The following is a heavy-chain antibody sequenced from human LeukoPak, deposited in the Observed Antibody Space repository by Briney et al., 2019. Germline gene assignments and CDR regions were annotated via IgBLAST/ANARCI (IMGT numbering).Heavy chain of an antibody. CDR2: IYSDSNT. CDR1: GFSVSSNY. D-gene: IGHD6-13*01. CDR3: ARSAGGAAAGDLDY. J-gene: IGHJ4*02. Sequence: GGSLRLSCAASGFSVSSNYLTWVRQAPGKGLECVSVIYSDSNTYYADSVKGRFTISRDNSKNTLYLQMSSLRAEDTAVYYCARSAGGAAAGDLDYWGQGTLVTVSS. V-gene: IGHV3-66*01.